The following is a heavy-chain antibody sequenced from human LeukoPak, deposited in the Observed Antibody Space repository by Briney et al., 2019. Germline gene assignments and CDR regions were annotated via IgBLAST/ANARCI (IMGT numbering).Heavy chain of an antibody. D-gene: IGHD1-26*01. V-gene: IGHV5-51*01. CDR1: VYSFTSYW. J-gene: IGHJ1*01. Sequence: GESLKISCKGSVYSFTSYWIGWVRQMRGKGLEGMGIIYPGDSDTRCSPSFQGQFTISADKYISTAYLKWSSLKASDTAMYYCARHDSGSYHSDFQYWGQGTLVSVSS. CDR2: IYPGDSDT. CDR3: ARHDSGSYHSDFQY.